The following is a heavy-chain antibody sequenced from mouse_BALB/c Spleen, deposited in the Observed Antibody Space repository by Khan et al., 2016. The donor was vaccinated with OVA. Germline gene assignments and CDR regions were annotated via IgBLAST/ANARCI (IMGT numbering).Heavy chain of an antibody. CDR2: IFPGDGST. J-gene: IGHJ3*01. V-gene: IGHV1-85*01. CDR3: ARGGYGGVAY. Sequence: QVQLKQSGAELVKPGASVKLSCKASGYNFTSYDINWVRQRPEQGLEWIGWIFPGDGSTKYTETFKGKATLTTDKSSSTASMQLSRLTSEDSTVYFCARGGYGGVAYWGQGTLVTVSA. CDR1: GYNFTSYD. D-gene: IGHD2-14*01.